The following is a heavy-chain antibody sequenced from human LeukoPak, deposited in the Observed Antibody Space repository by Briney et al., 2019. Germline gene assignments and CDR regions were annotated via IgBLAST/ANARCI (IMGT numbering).Heavy chain of an antibody. CDR2: ISGSGGST. D-gene: IGHD6-13*01. CDR1: GFTFSSYA. V-gene: IGHV3-23*01. Sequence: GGSLRPSCAASGFTFSSYAMSWVRQAPGKGLEWVSAISGSGGSTYYADSVKGRFTISRDNSKNTLYLQMNSLRAEDTAVYYCAKGDPIAAAGEGWFDPWGQGTLVTVSS. CDR3: AKGDPIAAAGEGWFDP. J-gene: IGHJ5*02.